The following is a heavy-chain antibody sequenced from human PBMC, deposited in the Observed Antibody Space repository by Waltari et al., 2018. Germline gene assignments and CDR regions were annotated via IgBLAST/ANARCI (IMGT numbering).Heavy chain of an antibody. D-gene: IGHD3-10*01. V-gene: IGHV4-59*01. CDR3: TRALAALYGPDD. J-gene: IGHJ4*02. CDR1: GGSLRNYY. Sequence: QVQLQESGPGLVKPSETLSLICTVSGGSLRNYYWSWLRQFPGKGLEWLGYIYNNGRTKYNPSLKSRVTISVDTSKKEVSLKVNSVTTADTAVYYCTRALAALYGPDDWGQGTQVTVSS. CDR2: IYNNGRT.